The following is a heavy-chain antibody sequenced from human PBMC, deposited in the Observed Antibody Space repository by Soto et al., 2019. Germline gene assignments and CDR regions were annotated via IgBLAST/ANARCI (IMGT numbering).Heavy chain of an antibody. CDR2: IYHSGST. J-gene: IGHJ4*02. Sequence: QLQLQESGSGLVKPSQTLSLTCAVSGGSISSGGYSWSSIRQPPGKGLEWIGYIYHSGSTYYNPSLKSRVTISVDRSKNQFSLKLSSVTAADTAVYYCAAELGYCSGGSCPVDYWGQGTLVTVSS. D-gene: IGHD2-15*01. CDR1: GGSISSGGYS. V-gene: IGHV4-30-2*01. CDR3: AAELGYCSGGSCPVDY.